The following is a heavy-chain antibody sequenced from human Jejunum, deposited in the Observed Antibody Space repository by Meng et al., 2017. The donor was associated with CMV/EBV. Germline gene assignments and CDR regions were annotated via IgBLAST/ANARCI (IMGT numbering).Heavy chain of an antibody. CDR2: ITAHSGDR. CDR3: TRDLCSGGTCYTGFDY. CDR1: GCTFSNDG. Sequence: GCTFSNDGISWVRQATGQGLEWMGWITAHSGDRNYAENLQGRVTLTTDTSTSTAYMELGSLRSDDTAVYYCTRDLCSGGTCYTGFDYWGQGTLVTVSS. V-gene: IGHV1-18*01. D-gene: IGHD2-15*01. J-gene: IGHJ4*02.